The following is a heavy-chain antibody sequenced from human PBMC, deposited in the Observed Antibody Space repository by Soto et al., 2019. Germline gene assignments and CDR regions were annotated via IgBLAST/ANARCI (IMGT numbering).Heavy chain of an antibody. D-gene: IGHD2-21*01. V-gene: IGHV1-69*01. CDR3: ARSRRQGSYFPGVIPWDALDV. CDR1: GGALSSSG. CDR2: VIPIFGTT. J-gene: IGHJ3*01. Sequence: QVQLVQSGAEMKKPGSSVRVSCKASGGALSSSGITWVRQAPGQGLEWVAGVIPIFGTTKNAPKFQGRVTVSADESTSTAYMELSTLTSEDTAVYFCARSRRQGSYFPGVIPWDALDVCGQGTLVTVSS.